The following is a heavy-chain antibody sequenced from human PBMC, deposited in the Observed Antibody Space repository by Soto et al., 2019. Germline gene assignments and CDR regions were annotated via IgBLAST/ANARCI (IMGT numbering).Heavy chain of an antibody. CDR2: ISYDGSNK. CDR3: AKEHPFYRYIDY. Sequence: GGSLRLSCAASGFTFSSYGMHWVRQAPGKGLEWVAVISYDGSNKYYADSVKGRFTISRDNSKNTLYLQMNSLRAEDTAVYYCAKEHPFYRYIDYWGQGTLVTVSS. CDR1: GFTFSSYG. V-gene: IGHV3-30*18. J-gene: IGHJ4*02.